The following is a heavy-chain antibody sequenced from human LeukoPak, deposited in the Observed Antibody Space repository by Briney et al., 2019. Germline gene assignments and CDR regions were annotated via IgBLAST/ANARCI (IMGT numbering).Heavy chain of an antibody. J-gene: IGHJ4*02. CDR3: ARATSVTAASY. Sequence: PGGSLRLSCGASGFTFSSYSMNWARQAPGNGLEWVSYISSTGITTYYVDSVKGRFTISRDNAKNSLYLEMSSLRAEDTAVYYCARATSVTAASYWGQGTLVTVSP. V-gene: IGHV3-48*01. CDR2: ISSTGITT. CDR1: GFTFSSYS. D-gene: IGHD4-17*01.